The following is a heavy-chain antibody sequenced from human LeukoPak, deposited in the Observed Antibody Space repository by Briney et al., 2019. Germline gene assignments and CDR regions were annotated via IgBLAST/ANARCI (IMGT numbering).Heavy chain of an antibody. D-gene: IGHD2-15*01. CDR3: ARQDCSGGSCRFDY. CDR1: GYSFTTFW. J-gene: IGHJ4*02. V-gene: IGHV5-51*01. CDR2: IYPGDSET. Sequence: GESLKISCKGSGYSFTTFWIAWVRQMPGKGLELMGIIYPGDSETIYNPSFQGQVSISADRSVSTAHLQWSSLKASDTAMYYCARQDCSGGSCRFDYWGQGTLVTVSS.